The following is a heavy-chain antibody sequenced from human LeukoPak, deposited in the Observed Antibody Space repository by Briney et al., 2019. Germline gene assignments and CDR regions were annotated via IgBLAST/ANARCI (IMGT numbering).Heavy chain of an antibody. V-gene: IGHV4-59*01. CDR3: ARDQEYSGSYYRYFDY. D-gene: IGHD1-26*01. J-gene: IGHJ4*02. CDR1: GGSLSSYY. Sequence: SETLSLTCTVSGGSLSSYYWSWIRQPPGKGLEWIGYIYSRGLTRGSTNYNPSLKSRVTISVVTSKNQFSLKLSSVTAADTAVYYCARDQEYSGSYYRYFDYWGQGPLVTVSS. CDR2: IYSRGLTRGST.